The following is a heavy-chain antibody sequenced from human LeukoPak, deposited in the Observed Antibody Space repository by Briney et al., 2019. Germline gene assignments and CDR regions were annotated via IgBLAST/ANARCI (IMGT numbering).Heavy chain of an antibody. CDR1: GFIFSNYG. V-gene: IGHV3-33*01. D-gene: IGHD5-12*01. CDR2: IWNDGSET. J-gene: IGHJ4*02. Sequence: PGGSLRLSCAASGFIFSNYGMHWVGQGPGKRLEWVAVIWNDGSETFHADSVKGRFRIARDNSKNTLYLQMNSLRAEDTAVYYCARGGYSGYTFDYWGQGTLVTVSS. CDR3: ARGGYSGYTFDY.